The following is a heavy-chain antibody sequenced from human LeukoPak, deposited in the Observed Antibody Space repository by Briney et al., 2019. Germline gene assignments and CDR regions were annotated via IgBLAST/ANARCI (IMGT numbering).Heavy chain of an antibody. V-gene: IGHV3-49*03. J-gene: IGHJ3*02. CDR1: GFTFGDYA. Sequence: HPGGSLRLSCTASGFTFGDYAMSWFRQAPGKGREWVGFIRSKAYGGTTAYAASVKGRFTISRDDSKSIAYLQMNSLKTEDTAVYYCTTDRPQQLVYDAFDMWGQGTMVTVSS. D-gene: IGHD6-13*01. CDR3: TTDRPQQLVYDAFDM. CDR2: IRSKAYGGTT.